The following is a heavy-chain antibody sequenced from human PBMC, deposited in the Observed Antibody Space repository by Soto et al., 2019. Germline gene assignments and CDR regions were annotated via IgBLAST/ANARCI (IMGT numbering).Heavy chain of an antibody. Sequence: PGGSLRLSCAASGFTFSSYAMSWVRQAPGKGLEWVSAISGSGGSTYYADSVKGRFTISRDNSKNTLYLQMNSLRAEDTAVYYCAKGHYDSSGYYPRLRPIDYWGQGTLVTVSS. CDR3: AKGHYDSSGYYPRLRPIDY. CDR1: GFTFSSYA. D-gene: IGHD3-22*01. V-gene: IGHV3-23*01. CDR2: ISGSGGST. J-gene: IGHJ4*02.